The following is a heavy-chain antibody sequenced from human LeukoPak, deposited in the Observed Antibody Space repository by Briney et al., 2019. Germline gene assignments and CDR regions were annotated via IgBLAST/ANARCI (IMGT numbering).Heavy chain of an antibody. Sequence: PSETLSLTCTVSGGPISSYYWSWIRQPPGKGLEWIGYIYYSGSTNYNPSLKSRVTISVDTSKNQFSLKLSSVTAADTAVYYCARTYGDYWVSRGEYFDYWGQGTLVTVSS. V-gene: IGHV4-59*01. D-gene: IGHD4-17*01. CDR3: ARTYGDYWVSRGEYFDY. CDR1: GGPISSYY. CDR2: IYYSGST. J-gene: IGHJ4*02.